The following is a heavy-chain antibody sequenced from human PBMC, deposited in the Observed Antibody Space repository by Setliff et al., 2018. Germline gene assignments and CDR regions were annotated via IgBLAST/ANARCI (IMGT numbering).Heavy chain of an antibody. CDR1: GGSFSNYY. J-gene: IGHJ4*02. CDR3: ARDNTIVGATDY. V-gene: IGHV4-34*01. Sequence: PSETLSLTCTVYGGSFSNYYWGWIRQPPGKGLEWIAEINHSGSTNYNPSLKSRVTISVDTSRNQFFLKLSSVTAADTAVYYCARDNTIVGATDYWGQGALVTVSS. CDR2: INHSGST. D-gene: IGHD1-26*01.